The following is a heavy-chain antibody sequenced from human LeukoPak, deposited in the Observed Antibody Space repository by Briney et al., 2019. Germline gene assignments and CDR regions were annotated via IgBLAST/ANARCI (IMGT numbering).Heavy chain of an antibody. J-gene: IGHJ3*02. V-gene: IGHV3-21*04. CDR1: GFTFSSYS. D-gene: IGHD3-22*01. CDR2: ISSSSSYI. CDR3: AKDSSGYPGGDAFEI. Sequence: GGSLRLSCAASGFTFSSYSMNWVRQAPGKGLEWVSSISSSSSYIYYADSVKGRFTISRDNAKNSLYLQMNNLRAEDTAVYYCAKDSSGYPGGDAFEIWGQGTMVTVSS.